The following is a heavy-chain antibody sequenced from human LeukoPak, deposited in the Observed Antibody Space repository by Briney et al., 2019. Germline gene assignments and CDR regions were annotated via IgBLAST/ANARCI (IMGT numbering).Heavy chain of an antibody. J-gene: IGHJ4*02. CDR2: IYYSGST. CDR3: AGFGEPYRRPARVLDY. Sequence: SETLSLTCTVSGGSLSSTSYYWGWIRQPPGKGLEWLGNIYYSGSTYYNPSLKSRVTISLDTSKNQFSLNLSSVTAADTAVYYCAGFGEPYRRPARVLDYWGQGTLVTVSS. CDR1: GGSLSSTSYY. D-gene: IGHD3-10*01. V-gene: IGHV4-39*07.